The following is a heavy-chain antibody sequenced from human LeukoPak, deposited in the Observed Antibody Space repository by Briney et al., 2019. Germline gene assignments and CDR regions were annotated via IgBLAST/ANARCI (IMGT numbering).Heavy chain of an antibody. V-gene: IGHV3-30*18. CDR3: AKDSGGSYNNWFDP. J-gene: IGHJ5*02. CDR2: ISYDGSNK. Sequence: PGRSLRLSCAASGFTFSSCGMHWVRQAPGKGLEWVAVISYDGSNKYYADSVKGRFTISRDNSKNTLYLQMNSLRAEDTAVYYCAKDSGGSYNNWFDPWGQGTLVTVSS. D-gene: IGHD1-26*01. CDR1: GFTFSSCG.